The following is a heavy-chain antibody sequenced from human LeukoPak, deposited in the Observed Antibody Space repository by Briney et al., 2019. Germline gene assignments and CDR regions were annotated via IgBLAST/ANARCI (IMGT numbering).Heavy chain of an antibody. CDR3: ASGDYGAGSPVMRY. Sequence: PSQTLSLTCTVSGGSVTRGAYSWTWIRQPVGKGLDWIGRIYTSGDTKYNPSLKSRVTISVGASNNQFSLKLTSVTAADTAVYYCASGDYGAGSPVMRYWGHGTLVIVSS. CDR1: GGSVTRGAYS. J-gene: IGHJ4*01. V-gene: IGHV4-61*02. D-gene: IGHD3-10*01. CDR2: IYTSGDT.